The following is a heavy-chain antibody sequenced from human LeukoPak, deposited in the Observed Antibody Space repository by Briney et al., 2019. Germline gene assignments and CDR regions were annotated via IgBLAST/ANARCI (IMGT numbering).Heavy chain of an antibody. CDR2: INPSGGST. J-gene: IGHJ4*02. CDR1: GYTFSSYY. CDR3: VRHSLPGTTPFDY. D-gene: IGHD1-1*01. Sequence: ASGMVSCKASGYTFSSYYMHWVRQAPEQGLEWMGVINPSGGSTSYAQRFQGRVTMTRDTSTSTFYMELSSLRSEDTAVYYCVRHSLPGTTPFDYWGQGTLVTV. V-gene: IGHV1-46*01.